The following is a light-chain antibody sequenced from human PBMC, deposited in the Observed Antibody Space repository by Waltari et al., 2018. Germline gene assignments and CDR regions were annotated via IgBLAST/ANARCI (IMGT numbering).Light chain of an antibody. CDR3: QQYDGSVLT. Sequence: IVLTQSPDTLSLSPGQRATLSCRASQTINNNFLVWYQQKPGQAPRLIIHGASSRATGFPDRFIGSGSGTDFTLTISSLEPEDFAVYYCQQYDGSVLTFGGGTKVEI. CDR2: GAS. J-gene: IGKJ4*01. V-gene: IGKV3-20*01. CDR1: QTINNNF.